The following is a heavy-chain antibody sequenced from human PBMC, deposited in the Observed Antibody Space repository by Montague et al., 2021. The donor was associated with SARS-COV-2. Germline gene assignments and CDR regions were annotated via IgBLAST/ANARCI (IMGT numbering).Heavy chain of an antibody. D-gene: IGHD3-10*01. Sequence: SETLSLTCTVSGGSISPYYWTWIRQPPGKGLEWIGYIYYTGNTKYKPSLKSRVTISVDTSKNQFSLNLKSVTAADTAVYYCARDRGRQFDSGSYSWLDSWGQGTLVTVSS. V-gene: IGHV4-59*01. J-gene: IGHJ5*01. CDR1: GGSISPYY. CDR3: ARDRGRQFDSGSYSWLDS. CDR2: IYYTGNT.